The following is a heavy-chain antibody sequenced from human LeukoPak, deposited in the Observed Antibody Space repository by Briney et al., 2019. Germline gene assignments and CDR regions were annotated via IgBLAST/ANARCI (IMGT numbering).Heavy chain of an antibody. CDR1: GGSISSYY. CDR2: IYYSGST. J-gene: IGHJ4*02. Sequence: SETLSLTCTVSGGSISSYYWSWIRQPPGKGLEWIGYIYYSGSTNYNPSLKSRVTISVDTSKNQFSLKRSSVTAADTAVYYCARLGSSGYSGIDYWGQGPLVTVSS. CDR3: ARLGSSGYSGIDY. V-gene: IGHV4-59*08. D-gene: IGHD3-22*01.